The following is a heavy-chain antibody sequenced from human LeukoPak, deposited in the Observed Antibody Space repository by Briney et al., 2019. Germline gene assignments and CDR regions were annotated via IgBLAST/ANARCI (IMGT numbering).Heavy chain of an antibody. CDR3: ASYSRGCSGGSCINY. D-gene: IGHD2-15*01. J-gene: IGHJ4*02. Sequence: PGGSLRLSCAASGFTFSSYEMNWVRQAPVKGLEWVSYISSSGSTIYYADSVKGRFTISRDNAKNSLYLQMNSLRAEDTAVYYCASYSRGCSGGSCINYWGQGTLVTVSS. CDR2: ISSSGSTI. V-gene: IGHV3-48*03. CDR1: GFTFSSYE.